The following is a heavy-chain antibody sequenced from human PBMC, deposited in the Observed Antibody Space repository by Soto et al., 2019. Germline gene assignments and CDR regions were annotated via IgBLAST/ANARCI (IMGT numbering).Heavy chain of an antibody. Sequence: QVQLQESGPGLVKPSQTLSLTCTVSGGSISSGDYYWSWIRQPPGKGLEWIGYIYYSGSTYYNPCLKSRVTISVDTSKNQFSLKLSSVTAADTAVYYCARDIPGGTAAAGMKFDPWGQGTLVTVSS. D-gene: IGHD6-13*01. CDR2: IYYSGST. J-gene: IGHJ5*02. CDR1: GGSISSGDYY. V-gene: IGHV4-30-4*01. CDR3: ARDIPGGTAAAGMKFDP.